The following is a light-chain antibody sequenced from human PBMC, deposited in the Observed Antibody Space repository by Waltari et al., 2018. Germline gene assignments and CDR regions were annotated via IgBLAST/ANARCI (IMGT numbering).Light chain of an antibody. J-gene: IGKJ5*01. V-gene: IGKV1-39*01. CDR1: QTINTY. Sequence: DIQMTQSPSSLSASVGDRVTITCRASQTINTYLNWYQQKPGNAPTLLIYAASNLHSGVPSRFSGSGSGTAFTLTISSLQPEDFATYYCQQNYSNIIAFGQGTRLDFK. CDR3: QQNYSNIIA. CDR2: AAS.